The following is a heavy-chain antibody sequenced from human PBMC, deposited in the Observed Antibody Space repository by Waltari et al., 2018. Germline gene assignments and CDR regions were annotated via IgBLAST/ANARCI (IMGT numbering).Heavy chain of an antibody. V-gene: IGHV3-23*03. CDR1: GFTFSSYA. D-gene: IGHD3-16*01. CDR2: IYSGGST. Sequence: EVQLLESGGGLVQPGGSLRLSCAASGFTFSSYAMSWVRQAPGKGLGWVSVIYSGGSTYYADSVKGRYTISRDNAKNTLYLQMNSRRAEDTAGYYCATLGGWPLDVWGKGTTVTVSS. J-gene: IGHJ6*04. CDR3: ATLGGWPLDV.